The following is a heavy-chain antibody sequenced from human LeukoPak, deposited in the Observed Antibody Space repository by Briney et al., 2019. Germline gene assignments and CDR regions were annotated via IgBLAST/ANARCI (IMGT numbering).Heavy chain of an antibody. CDR2: IIPTFGTA. Sequence: SVKVSCKASGGTFSTYAISWVRQAPGQGLEWMGGIIPTFGTAKYAQKFQGRVTMTRDTSISTAYMELSRLRSDDTAVYYCARRSSGYYYADYWGQGTLVTVSS. V-gene: IGHV1-69*05. J-gene: IGHJ4*02. CDR3: ARRSSGYYYADY. CDR1: GGTFSTYA. D-gene: IGHD3-22*01.